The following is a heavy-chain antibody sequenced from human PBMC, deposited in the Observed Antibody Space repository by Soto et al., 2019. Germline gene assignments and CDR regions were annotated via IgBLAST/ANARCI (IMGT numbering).Heavy chain of an antibody. D-gene: IGHD3-22*01. CDR2: INHSGST. V-gene: IGHV4-34*01. J-gene: IGHJ4*02. Sequence: LSLTCAVYGGSFSGYYWSWIRQPPGKGLEWIGEINHSGSTSYNPSLKSRVTISVDTSKNQFSLKLSSVTAADTAVYYCARGRAYYDSSGYYYWGQGTLVTVSS. CDR3: ARGRAYYDSSGYYY. CDR1: GGSFSGYY.